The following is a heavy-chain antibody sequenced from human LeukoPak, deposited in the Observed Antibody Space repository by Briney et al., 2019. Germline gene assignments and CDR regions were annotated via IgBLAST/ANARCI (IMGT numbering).Heavy chain of an antibody. CDR1: GFTFSSYA. CDR3: ARGQVGYSSSWEYNWFDP. D-gene: IGHD6-13*01. V-gene: IGHV3-30*04. J-gene: IGHJ5*02. Sequence: GGSLRLSCAASGFTFSSYAMHWVRQAPGKGLEWVAVISYDGSNKYYADSVKGRFTISRDNSKNTLYLQMNSLRAEDTAVYHCARGQVGYSSSWEYNWFDPWGQGTLVTVSS. CDR2: ISYDGSNK.